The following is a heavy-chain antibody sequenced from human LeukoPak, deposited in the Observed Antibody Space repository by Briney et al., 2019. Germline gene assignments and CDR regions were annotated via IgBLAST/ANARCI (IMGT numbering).Heavy chain of an antibody. V-gene: IGHV3-30*04. D-gene: IGHD4-17*01. CDR3: ARDRGSMVTTSGAFDI. J-gene: IGHJ3*02. Sequence: GGSLRLSCAASGFIFSDHAMNWVRQAPGKGLEWVAMVSYDGSRKYYADSVKGRFTISRDNFQNTLYLQMNSLRPGDTAVYSCARDRGSMVTTSGAFDIWGQGTMVIVSS. CDR2: VSYDGSRK. CDR1: GFIFSDHA.